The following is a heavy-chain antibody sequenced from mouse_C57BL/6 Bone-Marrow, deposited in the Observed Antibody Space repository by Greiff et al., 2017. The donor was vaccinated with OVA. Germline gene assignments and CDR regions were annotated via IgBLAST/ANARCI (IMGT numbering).Heavy chain of an antibody. J-gene: IGHJ2*01. CDR3: ARHEDGYYASYFDY. D-gene: IGHD2-3*01. V-gene: IGHV1-82*01. CDR1: GYAFSSSW. Sequence: VKLQESGPELVKPGASVKISCKASGYAFSSSWMNWVKQRPGKGLEWIGRIYPGDGDTYYNGKFKGKATLTADKSSSTAYMQLSSLTSEDSAVYFCARHEDGYYASYFDYWGQGTTLTVSS. CDR2: IYPGDGDT.